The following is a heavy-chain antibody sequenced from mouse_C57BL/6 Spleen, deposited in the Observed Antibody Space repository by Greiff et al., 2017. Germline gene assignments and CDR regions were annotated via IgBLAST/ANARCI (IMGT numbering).Heavy chain of an antibody. CDR1: GFTFSSYA. CDR2: ISDGGSYT. D-gene: IGHD2-3*01. Sequence: EVMLVESGGGLVKPGGSLKLSCAASGFTFSSYAMSWVRQTPAKRLEWVATISDGGSYTYYPDNVKGRFTISRDNAKNNLYLQMSHLKSEDTAMYYCAREGDGSFAYWGQGTLVTVSA. CDR3: AREGDGSFAY. J-gene: IGHJ3*01. V-gene: IGHV5-4*01.